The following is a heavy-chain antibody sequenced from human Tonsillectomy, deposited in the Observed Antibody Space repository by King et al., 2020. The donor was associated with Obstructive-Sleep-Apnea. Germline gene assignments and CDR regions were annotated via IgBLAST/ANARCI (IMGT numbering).Heavy chain of an antibody. CDR2: IYYSGSS. J-gene: IGHJ5*02. D-gene: IGHD5-18*01. CDR1: GGSINSGDYY. CDR3: ARNPYSYGYVSWFDP. Sequence: VQLQESGPGLVKPSQTLSLTCTVSGGSINSGDYYWSWIRQHPGKGLEWIGYIYYSGSSHYNPSLKSRVTISVDTSKNQFSLRLTSVTAADTAVYSCARNPYSYGYVSWFDPWGQGTLVTVSS. V-gene: IGHV4-31*03.